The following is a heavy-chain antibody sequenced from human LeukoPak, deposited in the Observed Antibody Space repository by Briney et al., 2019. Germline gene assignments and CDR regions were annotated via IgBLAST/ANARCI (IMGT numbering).Heavy chain of an antibody. D-gene: IGHD2-2*02. CDR3: ARGACSSTSCYKGAFDM. V-gene: IGHV4-39*07. CDR1: GGSISSSSYY. CDR2: IYYSGST. Sequence: SETLSLTCTVSGGSISSSSYYWGWIRQPPGKGLEWIGSIYYSGSTYYNPSLKSRVTMSVDTSRNQFSLNLSSVAAADTAVYYCARGACSSTSCYKGAFDMWGHGTVVTVSS. J-gene: IGHJ3*02.